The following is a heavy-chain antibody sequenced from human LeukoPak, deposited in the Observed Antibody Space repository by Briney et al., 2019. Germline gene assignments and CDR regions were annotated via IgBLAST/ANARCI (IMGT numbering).Heavy chain of an antibody. J-gene: IGHJ4*02. CDR1: GGSIRSSSYY. CDR3: ARHMRSGSSTYDY. Sequence: SETLSLTCTVSGGSIRSSSYYWGWIRQPPGKGLEWIGNIYYSGNSYYNPSLKSRVTISVDTSKNQFSLKLSSVTAADTAVYYCARHMRSGSSTYDYWGQGTLVTVSS. D-gene: IGHD3-10*01. CDR2: IYYSGNS. V-gene: IGHV4-39*01.